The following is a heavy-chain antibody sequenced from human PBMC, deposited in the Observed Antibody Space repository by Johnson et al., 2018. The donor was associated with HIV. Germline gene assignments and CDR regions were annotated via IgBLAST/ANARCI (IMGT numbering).Heavy chain of an antibody. Sequence: MLLVESGGDVVRPGGSLRLSCAASGFTFDDYDMTWVRQPPGKGLEWVSGINWNGGSTGYADLVKGRFTISRDNAKNALNLQMNSLRAEDTALYYCAREDPREFHGYGGDGFDIWGQGTMVTVSS. CDR1: GFTFDDYD. D-gene: IGHD3-16*01. CDR2: INWNGGST. V-gene: IGHV3-20*04. J-gene: IGHJ3*02. CDR3: AREDPREFHGYGGDGFDI.